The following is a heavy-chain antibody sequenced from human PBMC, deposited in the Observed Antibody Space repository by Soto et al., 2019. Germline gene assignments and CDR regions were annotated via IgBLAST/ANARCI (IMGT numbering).Heavy chain of an antibody. CDR1: GGTFSTYG. D-gene: IGHD2-15*01. V-gene: IGHV1-69*13. J-gene: IGHJ4*02. CDR3: ARVSDCGGGNCYFGVDY. CDR2: IIPIFGTV. Sequence: SVEVSCKXSGGTFSTYGIIWVRQAPGQGLEWMGGIIPIFGTVNYAQKFQGRVTITADESTSTAYMELSGLRSEDTAVYYCARVSDCGGGNCYFGVDYWGQGTLVTVSS.